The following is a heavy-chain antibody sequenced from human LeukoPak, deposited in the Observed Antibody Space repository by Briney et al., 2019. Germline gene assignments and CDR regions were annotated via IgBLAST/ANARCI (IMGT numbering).Heavy chain of an antibody. J-gene: IGHJ4*02. V-gene: IGHV3-23*01. CDR2: ISGSGGST. CDR3: AKDTPAEPFDY. Sequence: QTGGSLRLSCAASGFTFSSYAMSWVRQAPGKGLEWVSAISGSGGSTFHADSVKGRFTISRDNSKNTLYLQMNSLKADDTAVYYCAKDTPAEPFDYWGQGTLVTVSS. CDR1: GFTFSSYA.